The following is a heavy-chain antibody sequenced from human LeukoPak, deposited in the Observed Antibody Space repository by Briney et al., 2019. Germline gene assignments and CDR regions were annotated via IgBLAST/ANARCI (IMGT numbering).Heavy chain of an antibody. V-gene: IGHV3-33*01. CDR3: AREWGRIAVAGGPGY. J-gene: IGHJ4*02. CDR2: IWYDGQTK. CDR1: GFIFSNYG. Sequence: QTGGSLRLSCGASGFIFSNYGMHWVRQAPGKGLEWVALIWYDGQTKFYADSVKGRFTISRDNSGNTLFLQMSSLRVEDTAIYYCAREWGRIAVAGGPGYWGQGALVTVSS. D-gene: IGHD6-19*01.